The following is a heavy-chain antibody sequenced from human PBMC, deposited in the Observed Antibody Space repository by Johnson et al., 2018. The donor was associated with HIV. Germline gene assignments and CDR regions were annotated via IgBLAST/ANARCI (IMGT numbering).Heavy chain of an antibody. CDR3: ARGYILTGYSGALDR. D-gene: IGHD3-9*01. V-gene: IGHV3-66*01. CDR1: GFTVSRNY. CDR2: IYSGGST. Sequence: VQLVESGGGLVQPGGSLRLSCAASGFTVSRNYMSWVRQAPGKGLEWVSVIYSGGSTYYADSVKGRFTISRDNSKNTVYLQMNRLRAEDTAVYYCARGYILTGYSGALDRWGQGTMVTVSS. J-gene: IGHJ3*02.